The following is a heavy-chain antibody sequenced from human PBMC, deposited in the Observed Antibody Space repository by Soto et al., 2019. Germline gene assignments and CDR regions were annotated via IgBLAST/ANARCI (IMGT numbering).Heavy chain of an antibody. CDR2: INHSGST. CDR3: AREWGPTRTMVRGVMDV. Sequence: SETLSLTCAVYGGSFSGYYWSWIRQPPGKGLEWIGEINHSGSTNYNPSLKSRVTISVDTSKNQFSLKLSSVTAADTAVYYCAREWGPTRTMVRGVMDVWGKGTTVTVSS. J-gene: IGHJ6*04. D-gene: IGHD3-10*01. CDR1: GGSFSGYY. V-gene: IGHV4-34*01.